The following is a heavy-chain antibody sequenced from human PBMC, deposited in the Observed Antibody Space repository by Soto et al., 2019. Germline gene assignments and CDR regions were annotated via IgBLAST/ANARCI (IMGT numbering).Heavy chain of an antibody. J-gene: IGHJ3*02. V-gene: IGHV1-18*01. Sequence: ASVKVSCTDSGYTFTSYGMSWVRQAPGQGLEWMGWISAYNGNTNYAQKLQDRVTMTTDTSTSTAYMELRSLRSDDTAVYYCARDVAGIGAFDIWGQGTMVTVSS. CDR2: ISAYNGNT. CDR3: ARDVAGIGAFDI. D-gene: IGHD6-19*01. CDR1: GYTFTSYG.